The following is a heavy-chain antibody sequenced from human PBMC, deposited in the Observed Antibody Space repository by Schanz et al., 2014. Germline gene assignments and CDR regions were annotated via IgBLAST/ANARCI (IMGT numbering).Heavy chain of an antibody. J-gene: IGHJ5*01. D-gene: IGHD4-17*01. CDR2: IYDSGNT. CDR1: GDSMSSGGYY. Sequence: QLQLQESGPGLVKPSETLSLTCNVSGDSMSSGGYYWNWIRQHPGKGLEWIGYIYDSGNTYYNPSLKSRVTISVDKSKNQFSLILNSVTAADTAVYYCARSPGDFPGWFDSWGQGTLVTVSS. CDR3: ARSPGDFPGWFDS. V-gene: IGHV4-31*09.